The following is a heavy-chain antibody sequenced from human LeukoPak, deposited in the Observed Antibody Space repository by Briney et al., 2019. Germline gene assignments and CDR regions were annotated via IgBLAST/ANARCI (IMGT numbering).Heavy chain of an antibody. D-gene: IGHD1-26*01. J-gene: IGHJ4*02. CDR2: IYYSGST. Sequence: SETLSLTCTVSGGSISSGDYYWSWIRQPPGKGLEWIGYIYYSGSTYYNPSLKSRVTISVDTSKNQFSLKLSSVTAADTAVYYCAIARSGSYFFRFDYWGQGTLVTVSS. CDR3: AIARSGSYFFRFDY. V-gene: IGHV4-30-4*01. CDR1: GGSISSGDYY.